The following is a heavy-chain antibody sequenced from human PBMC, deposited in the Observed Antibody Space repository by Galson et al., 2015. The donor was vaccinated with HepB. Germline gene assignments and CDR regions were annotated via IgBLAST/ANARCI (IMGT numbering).Heavy chain of an antibody. D-gene: IGHD3-10*01. J-gene: IGHJ4*02. Sequence: SLRLSCAASGFTFGDYAMSWFRQAPGKGLEWVGFIRSKAYGGTTEYAASVKGRFTISRDDSKSIAYLQMNSLKTEDTAVYYCTRSRYYGSGSYSSFDYWGQGTLVTVSS. CDR1: GFTFGDYA. V-gene: IGHV3-49*03. CDR2: IRSKAYGGTT. CDR3: TRSRYYGSGSYSSFDY.